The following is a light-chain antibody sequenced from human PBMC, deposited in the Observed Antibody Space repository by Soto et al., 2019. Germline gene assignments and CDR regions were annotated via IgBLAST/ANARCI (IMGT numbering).Light chain of an antibody. CDR3: QQYNSYWT. CDR2: KAS. Sequence: DIQMTQSPSTLSASVGDRVTITCRASQSISSRLAWYQQKPVKAPKLLLYKASSLESGVPSRFSGSGSGTEFTLTISSLQPDDSATYYCQQYNSYWTFGQGTKVEIK. CDR1: QSISSR. V-gene: IGKV1-5*03. J-gene: IGKJ1*01.